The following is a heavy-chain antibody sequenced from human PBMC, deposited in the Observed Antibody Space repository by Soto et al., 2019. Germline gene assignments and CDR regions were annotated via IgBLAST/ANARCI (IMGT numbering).Heavy chain of an antibody. V-gene: IGHV3-11*05. J-gene: IGHJ4*02. Sequence: GGSLRLSCAASGFTFSAVYMSWIRQAPNKGLEYISYISSSGTSANYADSVKGRFTISRDNAKNSLYLQMNSLRAEDTAVYYTARDRGAVTGQYFDYWGQGALVTVSS. D-gene: IGHD6-19*01. CDR3: ARDRGAVTGQYFDY. CDR2: ISSSGTSA. CDR1: GFTFSAVY.